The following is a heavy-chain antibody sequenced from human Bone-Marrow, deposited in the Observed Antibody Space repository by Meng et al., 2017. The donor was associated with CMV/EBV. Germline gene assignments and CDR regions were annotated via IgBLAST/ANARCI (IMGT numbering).Heavy chain of an antibody. J-gene: IGHJ4*02. D-gene: IGHD3-3*01. CDR1: GFRFDDYA. CDR3: AKDPNPFWSGYYGVYYFDY. V-gene: IGHV3-9*01. CDR2: ISWNSDNI. Sequence: SCVASGFRFDDYAMHWVRQAPGKGLEWVSGISWNSDNIGYVDSVKGRFTISRDNAKNSLYLQMNSLRPEDTALYYCAKDPNPFWSGYYGVYYFDYWGQGTLVTVSS.